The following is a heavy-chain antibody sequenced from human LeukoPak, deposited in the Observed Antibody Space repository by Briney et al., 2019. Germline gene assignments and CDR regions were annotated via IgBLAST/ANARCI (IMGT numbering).Heavy chain of an antibody. CDR1: GGTFISYA. CDR2: IIPIFGTA. CDR3: ARDRLPRRGSGYYFDY. D-gene: IGHD3-22*01. J-gene: IGHJ4*02. Sequence: SXXVSCKASGGTFISYAISWVRQAPGQGREWMGRIIPIFGTANYAQKFQGRVTITTDESTSTAYMELRSLRSEDTAVYYCARDRLPRRGSGYYFDYWGQGTLVTVSS. V-gene: IGHV1-69*05.